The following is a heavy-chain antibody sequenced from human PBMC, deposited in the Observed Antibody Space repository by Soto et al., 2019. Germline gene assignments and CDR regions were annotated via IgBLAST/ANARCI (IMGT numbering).Heavy chain of an antibody. CDR3: AKGRGFYSDNYFDP. J-gene: IGHJ5*02. V-gene: IGHV4-4*07. CDR1: LDSISNSY. Sequence: PWETLSLTCSVSLDSISNSYWTWIRQPAGKGLEWIGHIYSSGNANYNPSLKSRATMSLDTSKNQFSLSLKSVTAADTAIYYCAKGRGFYSDNYFDPWGQGTQVTVSS. D-gene: IGHD3-22*01. CDR2: IYSSGNA.